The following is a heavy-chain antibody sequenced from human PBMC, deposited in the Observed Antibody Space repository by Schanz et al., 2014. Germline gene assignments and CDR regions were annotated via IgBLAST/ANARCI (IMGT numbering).Heavy chain of an antibody. CDR2: ITRQGTT. V-gene: IGHV3-23*04. Sequence: VQLVESGGGLVQPGGSLRLSCTVSGFTVNNYAMNWVRQAPGRGLEWVSGITRQGTTYYADFVKGCFSISRDLSSNTLYLQMNSLRADDSAIYYCAKDHPSSGWPAFDVWGQGTQVTVSS. J-gene: IGHJ4*02. CDR3: AKDHPSSGWPAFDV. CDR1: GFTVNNYA. D-gene: IGHD6-19*01.